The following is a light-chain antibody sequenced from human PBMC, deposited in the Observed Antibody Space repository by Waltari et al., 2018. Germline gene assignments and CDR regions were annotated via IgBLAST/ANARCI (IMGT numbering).Light chain of an antibody. CDR1: SSYIAGYNY. Sequence: QSALTQPASVSGSPGQSITISCTGTSSYIAGYNYVPWYQEHPCKAPRLIIYDVSVRPSGVSNRFSGSQSGNTASLTISGLQAEDEAAYYCSSYTRNTFSRVIFGGGTRLTVL. CDR2: DVS. V-gene: IGLV2-14*03. J-gene: IGLJ2*01. CDR3: SSYTRNTFSRVI.